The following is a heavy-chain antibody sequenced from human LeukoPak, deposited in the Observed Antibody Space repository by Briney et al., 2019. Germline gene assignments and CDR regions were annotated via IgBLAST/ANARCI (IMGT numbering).Heavy chain of an antibody. V-gene: IGHV4-39*01. D-gene: IGHD3-10*01. CDR2: IYYSGST. J-gene: IGHJ4*02. CDR1: GGSISSSSYY. Sequence: PSETLSLTCTVSGGSISSSSYYWGWIRQPPGKGLEWNGSIYYSGSTYYNPSLKSRVTISVDTSKNLFSLKLSSVTAADTAVYYCARHPVGFMVRGVIDYWGQGTVVTLSS. CDR3: ARHPVGFMVRGVIDY.